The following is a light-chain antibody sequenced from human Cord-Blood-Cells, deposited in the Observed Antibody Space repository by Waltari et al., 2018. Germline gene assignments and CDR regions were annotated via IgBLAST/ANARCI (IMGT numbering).Light chain of an antibody. CDR3: CSYAGSSTWL. CDR1: SSDAGSYNL. Sequence: QSALTQPASVYGSPGQSITISCNGTSSDAGSYNLVSWYHQLQGKAPKRMSYEGSKRPSGVSNRFSGSESGNTGSLTISWLQAEDEADCYCCSYAGSSTWLFGGGTKLTVL. CDR2: EGS. V-gene: IGLV2-23*01. J-gene: IGLJ3*02.